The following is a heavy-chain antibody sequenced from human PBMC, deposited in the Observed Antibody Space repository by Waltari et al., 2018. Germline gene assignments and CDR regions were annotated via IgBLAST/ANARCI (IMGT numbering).Heavy chain of an antibody. CDR3: ARDLIVGPTGGDYLEY. D-gene: IGHD1-26*01. CDR1: GFTFSSYW. CDR2: INSDGRST. Sequence: EVQLVESGGGLVQPGGSLRLSCAASGFTFSSYWLYWVRQAPGKGLVWVSRINSDGRSTGYAGSVRGRFTISRDNAKNTLYLQMNSLRVEDTAVYYCARDLIVGPTGGDYLEYWGQGALVTVSS. J-gene: IGHJ4*02. V-gene: IGHV3-74*01.